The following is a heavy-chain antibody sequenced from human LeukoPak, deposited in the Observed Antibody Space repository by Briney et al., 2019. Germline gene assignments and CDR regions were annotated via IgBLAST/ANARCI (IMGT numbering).Heavy chain of an antibody. Sequence: GGSLRLSCAASGFTFSSYAMSWVRQAPGKGLEWVSAISGSGGSTYYADSVKGRFTVSRDNSKNTLYLQMTNLRAEDTAVYYCARGPRGIRGWYYVYWGQGTLVTVSS. V-gene: IGHV3-23*01. J-gene: IGHJ4*02. CDR3: ARGPRGIRGWYYVY. D-gene: IGHD6-19*01. CDR1: GFTFSSYA. CDR2: ISGSGGST.